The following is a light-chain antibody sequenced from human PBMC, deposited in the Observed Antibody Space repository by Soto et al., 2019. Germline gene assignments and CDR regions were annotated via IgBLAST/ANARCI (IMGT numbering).Light chain of an antibody. Sequence: DIQMTQSPSTLSASVGDRVAITCRASQRGSGWLAWYQQKPGKVPKLLIYQASTLEDGVPSRFSGSGSGTEFTLTISSLQPDDSATYSCQHYNDYSYTFGPGTNLEIK. CDR2: QAS. V-gene: IGKV1-5*03. CDR3: QHYNDYSYT. J-gene: IGKJ2*01. CDR1: QRGSGW.